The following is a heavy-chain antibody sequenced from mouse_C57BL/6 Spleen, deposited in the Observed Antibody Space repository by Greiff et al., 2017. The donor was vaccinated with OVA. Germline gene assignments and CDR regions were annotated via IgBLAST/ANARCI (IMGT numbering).Heavy chain of an antibody. D-gene: IGHD1-1*01. CDR3: ARHGAGSSYPYYCAMDY. CDR1: GYTFTEYT. Sequence: QVQVKQSGAELVKPGASVKLSCKASGYTFTEYTIHWVKQRPGQGLEWIGWFYPGSGSIKYNEKFKDKATLTADKSSSTAYMELSSLTSEDSAVYYCARHGAGSSYPYYCAMDYWGQGTSVTVSS. CDR2: FYPGSGSI. V-gene: IGHV1-62-2*01. J-gene: IGHJ4*01.